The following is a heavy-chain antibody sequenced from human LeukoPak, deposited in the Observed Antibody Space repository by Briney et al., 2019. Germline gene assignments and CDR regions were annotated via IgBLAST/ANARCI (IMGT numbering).Heavy chain of an antibody. CDR2: ISDYKGNT. J-gene: IGHJ4*02. Sequence: APVKVSCKASGYTFTSYGISWVRQAPGQGLEWMGWISDYKGNTNYAQKLQDRVTMTTDTSTSTAYMELRSLRSDDTAVYYCARDTVRSGSYYTPGGYWGQGTLVTVSS. CDR3: ARDTVRSGSYYTPGGY. V-gene: IGHV1-18*01. D-gene: IGHD3-10*01. CDR1: GYTFTSYG.